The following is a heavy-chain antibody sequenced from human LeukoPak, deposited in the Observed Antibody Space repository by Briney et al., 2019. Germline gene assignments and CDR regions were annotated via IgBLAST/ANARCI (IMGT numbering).Heavy chain of an antibody. CDR3: ARVQAAGDGYLFDF. CDR1: GGSFDNYY. Sequence: PSETLSLTCAVYGGSFDNYYWTWIRQPPGKGLEWIGEINHSGSTNYNPSLKSRATISVDTSKNQFSLKLSSVSAADTAVYYCARVQAAGDGYLFDFWGQGTLVTVSS. J-gene: IGHJ4*02. CDR2: INHSGST. D-gene: IGHD7-27*01. V-gene: IGHV4-34*01.